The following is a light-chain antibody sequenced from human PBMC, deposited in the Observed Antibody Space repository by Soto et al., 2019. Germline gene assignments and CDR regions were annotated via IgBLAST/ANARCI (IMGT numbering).Light chain of an antibody. V-gene: IGLV1-44*01. J-gene: IGLJ1*01. Sequence: QSVLTQPPSAPGTPGRRVTISCSGSSSNIGGYTVNWYQQFPGTAPKLLIYSNNQRPSGVPDRFSGSKSGTSASLAISGLQSEDEADYYCAAWDDSLNAYVFGTGTKVTVL. CDR3: AAWDDSLNAYV. CDR1: SSNIGGYT. CDR2: SNN.